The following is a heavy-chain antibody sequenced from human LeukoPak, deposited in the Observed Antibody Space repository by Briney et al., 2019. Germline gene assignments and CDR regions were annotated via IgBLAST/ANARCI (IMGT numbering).Heavy chain of an antibody. J-gene: IGHJ4*02. CDR1: GDSISSSSYC. D-gene: IGHD1-26*01. V-gene: IGHV4-39*07. Sequence: KPSETLSLTCTVSGDSISSSSYCWGWIRQPPGKGLEWIGNTICGGITYYNPSLKNRVTISVDTSKNQFSLRLSSMTAADAAVYYCARRSGSYSEFDYWGQGTLDTVSS. CDR3: ARRSGSYSEFDY. CDR2: TICGGIT.